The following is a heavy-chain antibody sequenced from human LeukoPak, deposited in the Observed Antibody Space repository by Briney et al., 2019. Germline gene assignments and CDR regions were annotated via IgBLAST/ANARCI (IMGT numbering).Heavy chain of an antibody. CDR2: IWYDGSNK. J-gene: IGHJ4*02. Sequence: PGGSLRLSCAASGFTFSSYGMHWVRQAPGKGLEWVAVIWYDGSNKYYADSVKGRFSISRDNSKNTLYLQMNSLRAEDTAVYYCARDFRSGFDWLSRQDYWGQGTLVTVSS. CDR1: GFTFSSYG. D-gene: IGHD3-9*01. V-gene: IGHV3-33*01. CDR3: ARDFRSGFDWLSRQDY.